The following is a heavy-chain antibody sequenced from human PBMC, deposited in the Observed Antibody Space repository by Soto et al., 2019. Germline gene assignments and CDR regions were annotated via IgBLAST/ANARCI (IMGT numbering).Heavy chain of an antibody. CDR1: GGTISSYY. J-gene: IGHJ4*02. D-gene: IGHD3-10*01. Sequence: SXTLSLTCTVSGGTISSYYWSWIRQPPGKGLEWIGEINHGGNTNYNASLKSRVTISVDTSKNQFSLKLSPVTAADTAVYYCARVVGSSGDYFDYWDQGTLVTVSS. V-gene: IGHV4-34*01. CDR2: INHGGNT. CDR3: ARVVGSSGDYFDY.